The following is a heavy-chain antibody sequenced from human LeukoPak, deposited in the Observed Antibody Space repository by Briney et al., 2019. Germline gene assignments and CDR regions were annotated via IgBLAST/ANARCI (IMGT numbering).Heavy chain of an antibody. V-gene: IGHV3-21*01. J-gene: IGHJ4*02. Sequence: GGSLRLSCAASGFTFSSYSMNWVRQAPGKGLEWVSSISSSSSYIYYADSVKGRFTISRDNAKNSLYLQMNSLRAEDTAVYYCERGYCSSTSCSYYFDYWGQGTLVTVSS. CDR3: ERGYCSSTSCSYYFDY. D-gene: IGHD2-2*01. CDR1: GFTFSSYS. CDR2: ISSSSSYI.